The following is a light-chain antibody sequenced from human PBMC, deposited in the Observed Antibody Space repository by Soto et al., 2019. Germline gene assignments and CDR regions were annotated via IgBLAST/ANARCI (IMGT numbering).Light chain of an antibody. CDR1: QSVSSY. CDR2: DAS. J-gene: IGKJ5*01. Sequence: EVVLTQSPATLSLSPGERATLSCSASQSVSSYLAWYQQKPGQAPMLLIYDASNRATGIPARFSGSGSGTDFTLTISSLEPEDFAVYYCQQRSQWPPVTFGQGTLLEIK. V-gene: IGKV3-11*01. CDR3: QQRSQWPPVT.